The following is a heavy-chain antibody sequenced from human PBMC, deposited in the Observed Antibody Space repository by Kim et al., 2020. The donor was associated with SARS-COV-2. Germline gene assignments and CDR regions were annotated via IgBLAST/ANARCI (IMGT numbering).Heavy chain of an antibody. CDR3: ARLTAGYFYYYFINA. J-gene: IGHJ6*03. CDR1: GGSISSRGHY. D-gene: IGHD3-16*01. V-gene: IGHV4-31*03. CDR2: IYSSGST. Sequence: SETLSLTCTVSGGSISSRGHYWSWIRQLPGKGLESIGYIYSSGSTYYDPSLISRVSISVDTSKNQFSLKLSSVTAADTAVYYCARLTAGYFYYYFINAWGKGTTVTVSS.